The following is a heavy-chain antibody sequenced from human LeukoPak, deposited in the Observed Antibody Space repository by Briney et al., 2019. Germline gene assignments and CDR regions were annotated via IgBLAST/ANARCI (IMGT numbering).Heavy chain of an antibody. CDR1: GYTFTGYY. J-gene: IGHJ4*02. CDR3: ASSITVTITYFDY. Sequence: ASVKVSCKASGYTFTGYYMHWVRQAPGQGLEWMGWINPNSGGTNYAQKSQGRVTMTRDTSISTAYMELSRLRSDDTAVYYCASSITVTITYFDYWGQGTLVTVSS. D-gene: IGHD4-17*01. V-gene: IGHV1-2*02. CDR2: INPNSGGT.